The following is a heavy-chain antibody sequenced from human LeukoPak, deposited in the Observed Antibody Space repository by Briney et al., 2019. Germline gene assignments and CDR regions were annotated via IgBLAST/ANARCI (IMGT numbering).Heavy chain of an antibody. CDR3: ARDQGGFGELLDV. Sequence: PSETLSLTCTVSGGSISSGDYYWSWIRQPPGKGLEWIGYIYYSGSTYYNPSLKSRVTISVDTSKNQFSLKLSSVTAADTAVYYCARDQGGFGELLDVWGQGTTVTVSS. J-gene: IGHJ6*02. V-gene: IGHV4-30-4*01. D-gene: IGHD3-10*01. CDR2: IYYSGST. CDR1: GGSISSGDYY.